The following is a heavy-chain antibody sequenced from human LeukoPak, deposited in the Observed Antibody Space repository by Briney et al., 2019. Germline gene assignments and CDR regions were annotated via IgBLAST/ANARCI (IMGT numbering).Heavy chain of an antibody. CDR1: GGSISSYY. D-gene: IGHD3-10*01. CDR2: IYYSGST. CDR3: AKSNGYGLVDI. J-gene: IGHJ3*02. Sequence: SETLSLTCTVSGGSISSYYWSWIRQPPGKGLEWIGYIYYSGSTNYSPSLKSRVTISYTSKNQFSLKLNSVTAADTAVYYCAKSNGYGLVDIWGQGTMVTVSS. V-gene: IGHV4-59*12.